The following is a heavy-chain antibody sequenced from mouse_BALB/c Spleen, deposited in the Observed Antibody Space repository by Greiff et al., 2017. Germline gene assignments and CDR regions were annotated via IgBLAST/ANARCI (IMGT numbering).Heavy chain of an antibody. D-gene: IGHD2-10*02. Sequence: VQLKESGPGLVKPSQSLSLTCAVTGYSITSDYAWYGIRTLPGNKLEWMGYIGYSGSTCYNPSLKRRISITRDTSKNQFFLQLNSVTTEDTATYCGARGGVFPWFDYWGQGTLVTVSA. J-gene: IGHJ3*01. CDR2: IGYSGST. V-gene: IGHV3-2*02. CDR3: ARGGVFPWFDY. CDR1: GYSITSDYA.